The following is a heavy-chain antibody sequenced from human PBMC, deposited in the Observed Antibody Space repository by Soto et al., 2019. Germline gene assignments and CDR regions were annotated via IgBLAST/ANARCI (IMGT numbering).Heavy chain of an antibody. CDR1: GFSLSTSGMC. CDR3: ARIRRGSGEYYGMDV. Sequence: SGPTLVNPTQTLTLTCTFSGFSLSTSGMCVSWIRQPPGKALEWLALIDWDDDKYYGTSLKTRLTISKDTSKNQVVLTMTNMDPVDTATYYCARIRRGSGEYYGMDVWGQGTTVTVSS. CDR2: IDWDDDK. J-gene: IGHJ6*02. V-gene: IGHV2-70*01. D-gene: IGHD3-10*01.